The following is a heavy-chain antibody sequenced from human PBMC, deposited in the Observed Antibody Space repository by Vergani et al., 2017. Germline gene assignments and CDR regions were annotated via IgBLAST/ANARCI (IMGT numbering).Heavy chain of an antibody. J-gene: IGHJ4*02. CDR1: GGSISSYY. D-gene: IGHD4-23*01. Sequence: QVELQESGPGLVKPSETLSLTCTVSGGSISSYYWSWIRQPPGKGLEWIGYIYYSGSTNYNPSLKSRVTISVDTSQNQFSLKLSSVTAADTAVYYCARGKGPRWVKIDYWGQGTLVTVSS. CDR2: IYYSGST. V-gene: IGHV4-59*12. CDR3: ARGKGPRWVKIDY.